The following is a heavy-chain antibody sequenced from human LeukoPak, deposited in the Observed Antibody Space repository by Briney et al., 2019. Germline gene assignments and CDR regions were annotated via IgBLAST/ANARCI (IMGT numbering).Heavy chain of an antibody. CDR3: ARGAKYYYGSGSYHFDY. CDR1: GGSFSGYY. V-gene: IGHV4-34*01. CDR2: INHSGST. D-gene: IGHD3-10*01. Sequence: SETLSLTCAVYGGSFSGYYWSGIRQPPGKGLEWIGEINHSGSTNYNPSLKSRVTISVDTSKNQFSLKLTSVTAADTAVYYCARGAKYYYGSGSYHFDYWGQGTLVTVSS. J-gene: IGHJ4*02.